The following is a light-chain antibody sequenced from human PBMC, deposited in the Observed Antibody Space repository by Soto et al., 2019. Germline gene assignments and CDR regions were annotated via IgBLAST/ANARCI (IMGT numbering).Light chain of an antibody. CDR2: AAS. J-gene: IGKJ4*01. Sequence: DIQLTQSPSFLSASVGDRVTITCRASQGLSSYLAWYQQKPGKAPKLLIYAASTLQSGVPSRFSGSGSGTEFTLTISSLQPEAFAPYYSQQLNSYPFTFGGGTKGEIK. CDR1: QGLSSY. V-gene: IGKV1-9*01. CDR3: QQLNSYPFT.